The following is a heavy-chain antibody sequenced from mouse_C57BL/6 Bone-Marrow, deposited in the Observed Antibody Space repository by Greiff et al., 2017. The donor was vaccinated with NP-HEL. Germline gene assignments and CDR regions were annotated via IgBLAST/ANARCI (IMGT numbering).Heavy chain of an antibody. CDR2: IYPGDGDT. CDR1: GYAFSSSW. J-gene: IGHJ2*01. CDR3: AREGGLSYFDY. Sequence: QVQLKQSGPELVKPGASVTISCKASGYAFSSSWMNWVKQRPGKGLEWIGRIYPGDGDTNYNGRFTGKATLTADKSSSTAYTQLSSLTSEDSAVYFCAREGGLSYFDYWGQGTTLTVSS. D-gene: IGHD3-1*01. V-gene: IGHV1-82*01.